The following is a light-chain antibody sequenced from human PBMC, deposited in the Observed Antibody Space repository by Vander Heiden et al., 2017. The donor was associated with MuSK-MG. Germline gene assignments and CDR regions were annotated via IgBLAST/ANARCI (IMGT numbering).Light chain of an antibody. CDR1: QSVGTW. CDR2: NAS. Sequence: KMTKPPSSVSASVGDRVTITCRASQSVGTWLAWYQQKPGRAPKLLIYNASNLQSGVPARFSGSGSGTDFTLTISSLQSEDFATYYCQQGNNFGQTFGQGTKVEIK. V-gene: IGKV1-12*01. J-gene: IGKJ1*01. CDR3: QQGNNFGQT.